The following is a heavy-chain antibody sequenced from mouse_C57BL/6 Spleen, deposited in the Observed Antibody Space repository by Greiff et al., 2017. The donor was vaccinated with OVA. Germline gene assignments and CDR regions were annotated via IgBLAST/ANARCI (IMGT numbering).Heavy chain of an antibody. CDR1: GFNIKDDY. CDR2: IDPENGDT. J-gene: IGHJ2*01. Sequence: EVKVVESGAELVRPGASVKLSCTASGFNIKDDYMHWVKQRPEQGLEWIGWIDPENGDTEYASKFQGKATITADTSSNTAYLQLSSLTSEDTAVYYCTTLGSNYSAYFDYWGQGTTLTVSS. D-gene: IGHD2-5*01. V-gene: IGHV14-4*01. CDR3: TTLGSNYSAYFDY.